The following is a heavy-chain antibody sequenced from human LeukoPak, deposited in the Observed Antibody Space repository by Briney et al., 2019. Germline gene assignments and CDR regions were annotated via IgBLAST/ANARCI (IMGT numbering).Heavy chain of an antibody. Sequence: GESLKISCKGSGYSFTRYWIGWVRQMPGKGLEWMGIIYPDDSDIRYSPSFQGQVTVSADKSITTAYLQWSSLKASDTAIYYCARRNRAEGSIDYWGQGTLVTVSS. V-gene: IGHV5-51*01. J-gene: IGHJ4*02. CDR2: IYPDDSDI. D-gene: IGHD3-10*01. CDR3: ARRNRAEGSIDY. CDR1: GYSFTRYW.